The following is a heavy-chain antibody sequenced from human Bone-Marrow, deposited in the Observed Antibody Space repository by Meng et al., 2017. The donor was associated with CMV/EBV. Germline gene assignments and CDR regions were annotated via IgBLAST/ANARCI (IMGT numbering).Heavy chain of an antibody. CDR2: IYSGGSST. CDR3: ASVGYCSSTSCSTHFYYGLDV. D-gene: IGHD2-2*01. V-gene: IGHV3-23*03. CDR1: GFTFSSYA. Sequence: GESLKISCAASGFTFSSYAMSWVRQAPGKGLEWVSVIYSGGSSTYYADSVKGRFTISRDNSMNTLYLRMNSLRAEDTAVYYCASVGYCSSTSCSTHFYYGLDVWGQGTTVTVSS. J-gene: IGHJ6*02.